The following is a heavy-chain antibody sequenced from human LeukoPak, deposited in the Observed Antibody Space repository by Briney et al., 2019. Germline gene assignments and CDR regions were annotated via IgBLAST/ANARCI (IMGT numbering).Heavy chain of an antibody. D-gene: IGHD6-13*01. CDR1: GFIISDYA. CDR2: ISANGGST. V-gene: IGHV3-64D*06. J-gene: IGHJ4*02. CDR3: VKDLYKGDSASWYFFHY. Sequence: GGSLRLSCSASGFIISDYAMHWVRQAPGKGLEYVSGISANGGSTYYADSVKGRFTISRDTSKNTLYLQVSSLRAEDTAIYYCVKDLYKGDSASWYFFHYWGQGTLVTVSS.